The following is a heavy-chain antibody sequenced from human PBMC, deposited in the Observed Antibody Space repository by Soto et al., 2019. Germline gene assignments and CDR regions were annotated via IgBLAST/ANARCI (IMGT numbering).Heavy chain of an antibody. CDR3: ARGGYYYENSGQNAYDY. J-gene: IGHJ4*01. CDR1: GGSISSGGYY. CDR2: IYYGGST. D-gene: IGHD3-22*01. V-gene: IGHV4-31*03. Sequence: SETLSLTCTVSGGSISSGGYYWSWIRQHPGRGLEWIGYIYYGGSTYYNPSLKSRATISGDTSKNQFSLKLSSVTAADTAVYYCARGGYYYENSGQNAYDYWGQGILVTVSS.